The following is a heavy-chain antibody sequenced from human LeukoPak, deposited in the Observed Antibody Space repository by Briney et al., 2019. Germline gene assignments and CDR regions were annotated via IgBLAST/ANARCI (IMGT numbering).Heavy chain of an antibody. CDR2: IKTDGSEK. Sequence: GGSLRLSCEASGFTFSSYWMSWVRQAPGKGLEWVANIKTDGSEKYYVDSVKGRYTISRDNAKNSLYLQMNSLRAEDTAVYYCARDYTGYFPWGQGTLVIVSS. J-gene: IGHJ5*02. CDR1: GFTFSSYW. D-gene: IGHD3-9*01. V-gene: IGHV3-7*03. CDR3: ARDYTGYFP.